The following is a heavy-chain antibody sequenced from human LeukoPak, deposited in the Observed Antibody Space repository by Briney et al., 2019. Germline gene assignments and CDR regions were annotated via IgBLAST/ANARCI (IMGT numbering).Heavy chain of an antibody. V-gene: IGHV4-59*01. CDR3: ARDGYNFYFDY. J-gene: IGHJ4*02. D-gene: IGHD5-24*01. CDR2: IYSSGST. Sequence: PSETLSLTCTVSGDSISSYYWSWIRQPPGKGLEWIGYIYSSGSTNYNPSLKSRVTISVDTSNNQFSLKLSSVTAADTAVYYCARDGYNFYFDYWGQGTLVTVSS. CDR1: GDSISSYY.